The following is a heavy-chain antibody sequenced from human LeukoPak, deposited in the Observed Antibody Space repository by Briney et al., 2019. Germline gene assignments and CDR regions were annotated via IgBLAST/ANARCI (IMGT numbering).Heavy chain of an antibody. D-gene: IGHD4-17*01. CDR3: ATGHGDYFDAFDI. Sequence: ASVKVSCKVSGYTLTELFMHWVRQAPGKGLEWMGGFDPEDGETIYAQKFQGRVTMTEDTSTDTAYMELSSLRSEDTAVYYCATGHGDYFDAFDIWGQGTMVTVSS. J-gene: IGHJ3*02. CDR1: GYTLTELF. CDR2: FDPEDGET. V-gene: IGHV1-24*01.